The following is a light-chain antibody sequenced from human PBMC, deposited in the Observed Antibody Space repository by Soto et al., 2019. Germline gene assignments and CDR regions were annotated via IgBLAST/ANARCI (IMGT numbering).Light chain of an antibody. CDR2: WAS. Sequence: DIVMTQSPDSLAVSLGERATINCKSSQNVLYTSNNKNQLAWYQQKPGQPPKLLIYWASTRESGVPNRFSGSGYGTAFTLTISSLQAEDVAVYYCHESHNPPYTFGQRTKLEIK. CDR1: QNVLYTSNNKNQ. CDR3: HESHNPPYT. V-gene: IGKV4-1*01. J-gene: IGKJ2*01.